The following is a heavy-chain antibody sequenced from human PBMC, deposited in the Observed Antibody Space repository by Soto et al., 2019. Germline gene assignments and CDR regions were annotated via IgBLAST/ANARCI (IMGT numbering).Heavy chain of an antibody. CDR3: AGGGGVITMIVGLGAFDI. V-gene: IGHV1-18*04. CDR1: GYTFTSYG. J-gene: IGHJ3*02. CDR2: ISAYNGNT. Sequence: GASVKVSCKASGYTFTSYGISWVRQAPGQALEWMGWISAYNGNTNYAQKLQGRVTMTTDTSTSTAYMELRSLRSDDTAVYYCAGGGGVITMIVGLGAFDIWGQGTMVTVSS. D-gene: IGHD3-22*01.